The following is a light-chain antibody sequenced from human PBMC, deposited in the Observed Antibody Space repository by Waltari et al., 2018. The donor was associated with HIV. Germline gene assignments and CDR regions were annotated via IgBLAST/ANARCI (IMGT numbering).Light chain of an antibody. J-gene: IGKJ4*01. CDR3: QQYNNWPLT. CDR1: QSVSSN. V-gene: IGKV3-15*01. Sequence: ERVMTQSPATLSVSPGERATLSCRASQSVSSNLAWYQQTPGQAPRLLIYGASTSATGIPARFSGSGSGTDFTLTIGSLQSEDFAVYYCQQYNNWPLTFGGGTTVEIK. CDR2: GAS.